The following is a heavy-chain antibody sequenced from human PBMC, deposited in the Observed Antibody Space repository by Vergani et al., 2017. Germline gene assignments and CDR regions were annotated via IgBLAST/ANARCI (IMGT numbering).Heavy chain of an antibody. D-gene: IGHD3-3*01. CDR1: GYTFTDYY. Sequence: QVQLVQSGAEVKKPGASVKVSCKASGYTFTDYYMHWVRQAPGQGLEWMGWINPNSGGTNYAQKFQGRVTMTRDTSISTTYMELSRLRSDDTAVYYCARDLEPATTIFGVVITGGTFDIWCQGTMVTVSS. V-gene: IGHV1-2*02. CDR3: ARDLEPATTIFGVVITGGTFDI. J-gene: IGHJ3*02. CDR2: INPNSGGT.